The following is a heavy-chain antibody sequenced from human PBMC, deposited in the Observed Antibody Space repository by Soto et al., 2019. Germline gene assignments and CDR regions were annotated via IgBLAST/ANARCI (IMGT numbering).Heavy chain of an antibody. CDR3: AKDISRLIEVVAATWLPYAFDI. Sequence: GGSLRLSCAASGFTFDDYAMHWVRQAPGKGLEWVSGISWNSGSIGYADSVKGRFTISRDNAKNSLYLQMNSLRAEDTALYYCAKDISRLIEVVAATWLPYAFDIWGQGTMVTVSS. V-gene: IGHV3-9*01. CDR1: GFTFDDYA. D-gene: IGHD2-15*01. J-gene: IGHJ3*02. CDR2: ISWNSGSI.